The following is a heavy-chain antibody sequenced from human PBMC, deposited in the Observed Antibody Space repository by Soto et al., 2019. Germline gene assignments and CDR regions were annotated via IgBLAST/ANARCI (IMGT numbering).Heavy chain of an antibody. CDR2: IGTIGDT. CDR1: GFTFRNFD. J-gene: IGHJ5*02. D-gene: IGHD6-19*01. Sequence: GVSLRLSCSASGFTFRNFDFHWVRQPTGKGLEWVATIGTIGDTYYPVSVKGRFTVSRENAKSSVFLQMNSLRVADTAVYFCVRVSAVGLLLFDPWGQGT. CDR3: VRVSAVGLLLFDP. V-gene: IGHV3-13*01.